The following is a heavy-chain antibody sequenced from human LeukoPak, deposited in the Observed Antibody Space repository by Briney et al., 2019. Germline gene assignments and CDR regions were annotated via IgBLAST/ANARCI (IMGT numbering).Heavy chain of an antibody. CDR2: IRNDGTNK. CDR3: AKDWGEYFDYVWGSFTSFDS. CDR1: GFTFSGSG. Sequence: GGSLRLSCAASGFTFSGSGMHWVRQAPGKGLEWVAFIRNDGTNKYYAESVKGRFTISRDNSKNTLYLQMNSLRAEDTAVYYCAKDWGEYFDYVWGSFTSFDSWGQGTLVTVSS. V-gene: IGHV3-30*02. J-gene: IGHJ4*02. D-gene: IGHD3-16*01.